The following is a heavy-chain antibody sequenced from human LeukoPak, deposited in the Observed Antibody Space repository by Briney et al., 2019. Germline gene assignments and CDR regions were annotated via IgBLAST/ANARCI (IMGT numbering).Heavy chain of an antibody. D-gene: IGHD2/OR15-2a*01. Sequence: PGGSLSLFCAASGFTFGSYSMRWVRQAAGKGMEWVSAFSGSGGNTYYADSVKGRFSISRDNRKHTLYMQMNSLRAEGLAVYYCATSGLSRFGFWGQGTLVTVSS. CDR2: FSGSGGNT. J-gene: IGHJ4*02. CDR3: ATSGLSRFGF. CDR1: GFTFGSYS. V-gene: IGHV3-23*01.